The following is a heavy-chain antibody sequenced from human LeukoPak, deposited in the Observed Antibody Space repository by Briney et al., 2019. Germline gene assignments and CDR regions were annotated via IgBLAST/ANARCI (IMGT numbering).Heavy chain of an antibody. Sequence: GGSLRLSCAASGFTFSNYGMHWVRQAPGKGLGWVAVISYDGSNKYYADSVKGRFTISRDESKNTLYLQMNSLRAENTAVYYCAKDRGSGWYFDYWGQGTLVTVSS. V-gene: IGHV3-30*18. D-gene: IGHD6-19*01. CDR3: AKDRGSGWYFDY. CDR1: GFTFSNYG. CDR2: ISYDGSNK. J-gene: IGHJ4*02.